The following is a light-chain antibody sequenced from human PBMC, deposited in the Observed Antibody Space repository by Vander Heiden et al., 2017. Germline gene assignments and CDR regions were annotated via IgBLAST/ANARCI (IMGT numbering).Light chain of an antibody. V-gene: IGKV1-39*01. Sequence: DIQMTPSPSSLSASVVDRVTITCRASQYISNYLKWYQQKPGKAPKLLIYAASNLQSGVPSRFSGSGSGTDFTLTISSLQPEDFATFYCQQSFTTPLTFGGGTKVEIK. J-gene: IGKJ4*01. CDR1: QYISNY. CDR2: AAS. CDR3: QQSFTTPLT.